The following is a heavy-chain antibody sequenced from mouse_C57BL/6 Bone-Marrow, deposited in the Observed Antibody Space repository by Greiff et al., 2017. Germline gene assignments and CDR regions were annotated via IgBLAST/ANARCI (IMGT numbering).Heavy chain of an antibody. J-gene: IGHJ4*01. CDR2: IYPSDSET. D-gene: IGHD2-5*01. Sequence: QVQLQQPGAELVRPGSSVKLSCKASGYTFTSYWMDWVKQRPGQGLEWIGNIYPSDSETHYNPKFKDKATLTVDKSSSTAYMQLSSLTSEDSAVYYCARKSNSNYHDAMDYWGQGTSVTVSS. CDR1: GYTFTSYW. V-gene: IGHV1-61*01. CDR3: ARKSNSNYHDAMDY.